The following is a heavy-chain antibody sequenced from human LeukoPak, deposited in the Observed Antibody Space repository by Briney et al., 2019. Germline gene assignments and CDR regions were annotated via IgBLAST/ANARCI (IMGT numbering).Heavy chain of an antibody. CDR3: ARRHYYDSSGYLSTPDAFDI. V-gene: IGHV1-69*04. Sequence: SVKVSCKASGGTFSSYAISWVRQAPGQGLEWMGRIIPILGIANYAQKFQGRVTITADKSTGTAYMELSSLRSEDTAVYYCARRHYYDSSGYLSTPDAFDIWGQGTMVTVSS. CDR1: GGTFSSYA. J-gene: IGHJ3*02. CDR2: IIPILGIA. D-gene: IGHD3-22*01.